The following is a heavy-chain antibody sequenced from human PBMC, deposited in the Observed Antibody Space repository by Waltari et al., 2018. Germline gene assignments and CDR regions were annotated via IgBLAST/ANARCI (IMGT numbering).Heavy chain of an antibody. V-gene: IGHV4-59*08. CDR1: GGSISSYY. CDR2: IYYSGST. CDR3: ARLVGIAAAGPPNMEFDP. Sequence: QVQLQESGPGLVKPSETLSLTCTVSGGSISSYYWSWIRQPPGKGLEWLGYIYYSGSTNYNPSLKSRVTISVDTSKNQFSLKLSSVTAADTAVYYCARLVGIAAAGPPNMEFDPWGQGTLVTVSS. J-gene: IGHJ5*02. D-gene: IGHD6-13*01.